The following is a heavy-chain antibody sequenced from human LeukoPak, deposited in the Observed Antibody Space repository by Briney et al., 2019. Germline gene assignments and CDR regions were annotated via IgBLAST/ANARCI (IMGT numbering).Heavy chain of an antibody. CDR2: IIPILGIA. CDR3: ASKGDIVVVPAAILNYYYGMDV. D-gene: IGHD2-2*02. CDR1: GGTFSSYA. V-gene: IGHV1-69*04. J-gene: IGHJ6*02. Sequence: SVKVSCKAPGGTFSSYAISWVRQAPGQGLEWMGRIIPILGIANYAQKFQGRVTITADKSTSTAYMELSSLRSEDTAVYYCASKGDIVVVPAAILNYYYGMDVWGQGTTVTVSS.